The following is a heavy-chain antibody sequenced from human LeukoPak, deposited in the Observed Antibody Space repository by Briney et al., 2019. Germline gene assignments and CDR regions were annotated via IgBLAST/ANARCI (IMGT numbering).Heavy chain of an antibody. Sequence: GGSLRLSCAASGFTFSSYAMSWVRQAPGKGLEWVSAISGSGGSTYYADSVKGRFTISRDNSKNTLYLQMNSLRAEDTAVYYCATGLWVTIFGVLIPLDYWGQGTLVTVSS. CDR1: GFTFSSYA. J-gene: IGHJ4*02. V-gene: IGHV3-23*01. D-gene: IGHD3-3*01. CDR3: ATGLWVTIFGVLIPLDY. CDR2: ISGSGGST.